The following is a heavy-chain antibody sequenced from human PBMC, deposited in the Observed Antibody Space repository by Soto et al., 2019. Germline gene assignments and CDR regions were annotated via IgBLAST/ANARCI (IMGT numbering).Heavy chain of an antibody. V-gene: IGHV3-23*01. CDR3: AKKYCSGGTCYGAFDI. J-gene: IGHJ3*02. D-gene: IGHD2-15*01. CDR1: GFTFSSYA. CDR2: ITASGGGT. Sequence: GGSLRLSCAASGFTFSSYAMSWVRQAPGKGLEWVSAITASGGGTYYADSVKGRFTISRDNSKNTLYLQMNSLRAEDTAVYYCAKKYCSGGTCYGAFDIWGQGTMVTVS.